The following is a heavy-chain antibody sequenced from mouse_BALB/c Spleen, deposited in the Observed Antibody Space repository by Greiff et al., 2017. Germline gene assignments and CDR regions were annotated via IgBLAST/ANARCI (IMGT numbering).Heavy chain of an antibody. Sequence: DVMLVESGGGLVQPGGSLKLSCAASGFTFSSYGMSWVRQTPDKRLELVATINSNGGSTYYPDSVKGRFTISRDNAKNTLYLQMSSLKSEDTAMYYCARAIYYDYPYAMDYWGQGTSVTVSS. CDR2: INSNGGST. D-gene: IGHD2-4*01. J-gene: IGHJ4*01. CDR1: GFTFSSYG. V-gene: IGHV5-6-3*01. CDR3: ARAIYYDYPYAMDY.